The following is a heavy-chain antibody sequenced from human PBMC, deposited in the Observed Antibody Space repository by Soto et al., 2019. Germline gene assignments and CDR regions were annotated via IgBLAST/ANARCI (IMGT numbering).Heavy chain of an antibody. Sequence: GGSLRLSCAASGFTFSSYGMHWVRQAPGKGLEWVAVIWYDGSNKYYADSVKGRFTISRDNSKNTLYLQMNSLRAEDTAVYYCARGIAVAGTGYYYYGMDVWGQGTTVTVSS. CDR2: IWYDGSNK. J-gene: IGHJ6*02. D-gene: IGHD6-19*01. CDR1: GFTFSSYG. CDR3: ARGIAVAGTGYYYYGMDV. V-gene: IGHV3-33*01.